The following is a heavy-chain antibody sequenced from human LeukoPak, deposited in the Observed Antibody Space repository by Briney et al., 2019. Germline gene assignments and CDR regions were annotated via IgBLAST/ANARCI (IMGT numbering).Heavy chain of an antibody. J-gene: IGHJ3*02. V-gene: IGHV3-23*01. CDR2: ISGSGADV. Sequence: AGSLRRSCAAAGFIFGSFGRSWVRQAPGKGLEWVSSISGSGADVNYPDSGKGRFTICRDNSKNTLFLQINSLRGENTAIYYCENELSAYSGSFGGPFDIWGLGTILTVSS. CDR1: GFIFGSFG. D-gene: IGHD1-26*01. CDR3: ENELSAYSGSFGGPFDI.